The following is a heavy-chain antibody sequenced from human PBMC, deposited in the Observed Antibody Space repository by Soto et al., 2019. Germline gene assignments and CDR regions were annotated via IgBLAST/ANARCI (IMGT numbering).Heavy chain of an antibody. Sequence: QVQLVQSGADVKKPGASVKVSCKTSGYTFSGYFMHWLRQAPGQGLEWMGWRNPNSGGTYYAQNFQGRVSMTWDTSISTAYMELSRLRSDDTAIYYCARGYYSSSWRVFDYWGQGTLVTVSS. V-gene: IGHV1-2*02. J-gene: IGHJ4*02. CDR1: GYTFSGYF. CDR2: RNPNSGGT. CDR3: ARGYYSSSWRVFDY. D-gene: IGHD6-13*01.